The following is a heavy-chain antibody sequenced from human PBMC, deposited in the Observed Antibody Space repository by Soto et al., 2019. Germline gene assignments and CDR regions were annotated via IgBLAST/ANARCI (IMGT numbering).Heavy chain of an antibody. CDR2: IYYSGRT. J-gene: IGHJ4*02. CDR3: ARQPYDGSDYFDY. V-gene: IGHV4-34*01. CDR1: GGSFRAYL. Sequence: SSGTLSLTCAVYGGSFRAYLLTWIRQPPGKGLEWIGSIYYSGRTYYNPSLKSRVTISVDTSRIHFSLKLISVTAADTAVYFCARQPYDGSDYFDYWGQGTLVTVSS. D-gene: IGHD3-22*01.